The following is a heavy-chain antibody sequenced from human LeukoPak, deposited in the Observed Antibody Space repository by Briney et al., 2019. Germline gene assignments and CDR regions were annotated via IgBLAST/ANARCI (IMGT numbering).Heavy chain of an antibody. J-gene: IGHJ4*02. CDR1: GGSISSYY. CDR2: ISGSGGST. CDR3: AKSGYYHDSSGHYLYYFDY. D-gene: IGHD3-22*01. Sequence: PSETLSLTCTVSGGSISSYYWSWVRQAPGKGLEWVSAISGSGGSTHYADSVKGRFSISRDNSKSTVYLQMNSLRAEDKAVYYCAKSGYYHDSSGHYLYYFDYWGQGTLVTVSS. V-gene: IGHV3-23*01.